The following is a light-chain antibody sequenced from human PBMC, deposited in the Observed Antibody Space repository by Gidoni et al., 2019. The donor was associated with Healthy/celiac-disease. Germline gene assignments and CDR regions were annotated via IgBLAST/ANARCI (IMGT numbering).Light chain of an antibody. CDR1: SSDVGGYNY. J-gene: IGLJ2*01. Sequence: SALTQPASVSGSPGPSITIPCTGTSSDVGGYNYVSWYQQHPGKAPKLMIYDVSNRPAGVSNRCSGSKSGNTASPTISGLQAEDEADYYCSSYTSSSTLVFGGGTKLTVL. V-gene: IGLV2-14*01. CDR2: DVS. CDR3: SSYTSSSTLV.